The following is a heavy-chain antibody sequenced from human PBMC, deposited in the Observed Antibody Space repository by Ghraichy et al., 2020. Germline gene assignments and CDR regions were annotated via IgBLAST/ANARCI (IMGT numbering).Heavy chain of an antibody. J-gene: IGHJ4*02. D-gene: IGHD2-8*01. V-gene: IGHV3-30*01. CDR2: ILYDGSDK. CDR3: ARDLNGGSDY. Sequence: GALRLSCAASGFTFSTYAIHWVRQAPGRGPELVATILYDGSDKYYPDSVRGRFTISRDNSKSTVYLQMNSLGSEDTAVYYCARDLNGGSDYWGQGTLVTVSS. CDR1: GFTFSTYA.